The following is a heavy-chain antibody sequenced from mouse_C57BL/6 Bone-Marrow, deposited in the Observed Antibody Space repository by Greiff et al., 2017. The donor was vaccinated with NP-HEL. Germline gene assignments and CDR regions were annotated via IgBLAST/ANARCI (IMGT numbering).Heavy chain of an antibody. Sequence: VEPGPSVKISCKASGFTFTDYYMHWVKQSHGKSLEWIGLVYPYNGGTSYNQKFKGKATLTVDTSSSTAYMELNSLTSEDSAVYYCARSRRGLRRYAMDYWGQGTSVTVSS. CDR3: ARSRRGLRRYAMDY. CDR2: VYPYNGGT. V-gene: IGHV1-36*01. D-gene: IGHD2-4*01. CDR1: GFTFTDYY. J-gene: IGHJ4*01.